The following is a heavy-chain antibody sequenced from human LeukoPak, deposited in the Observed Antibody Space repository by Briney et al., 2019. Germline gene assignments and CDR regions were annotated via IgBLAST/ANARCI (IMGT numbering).Heavy chain of an antibody. J-gene: IGHJ5*02. V-gene: IGHV4-39*07. CDR1: GGYIITSGHY. D-gene: IGHD4-23*01. CDR2: VYYTGVT. CDR3: ARERSSSGGHNWFDP. Sequence: SETLSLTCIVSGGYIITSGHYWGWIRQPPGKGLEWIGSVYYTGVTSTNPFFRSRMSISVDTSKNQFSLTLTSVTAAVAAVYNCARERSSSGGHNWFDPWGQGTLVTVSS.